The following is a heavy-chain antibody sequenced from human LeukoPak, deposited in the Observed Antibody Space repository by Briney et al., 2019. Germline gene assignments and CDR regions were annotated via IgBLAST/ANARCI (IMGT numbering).Heavy chain of an antibody. Sequence: GGSLRLSCAASGFTFSSYAMTWVRQAPGKGLEWVSAISGSGGSTYYADSVKGRFTISRDNSKNTLYLQMNSLRAGDTAVYYCAKDPHSMITFGGVIAPPSDYWGQGTLVTVSS. CDR2: ISGSGGST. CDR3: AKDPHSMITFGGVIAPPSDY. CDR1: GFTFSSYA. D-gene: IGHD3-16*02. J-gene: IGHJ4*02. V-gene: IGHV3-23*01.